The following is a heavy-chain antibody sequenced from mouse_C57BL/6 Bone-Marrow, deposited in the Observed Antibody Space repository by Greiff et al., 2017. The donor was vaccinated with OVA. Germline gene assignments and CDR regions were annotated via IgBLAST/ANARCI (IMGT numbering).Heavy chain of an antibody. V-gene: IGHV1-15*01. D-gene: IGHD1-1*01. CDR1: GYTFTDYE. Sequence: QVQLQQSGAELVRPGASVTLSCKASGYTFTDYEMHWVKQTPVHGLEWIGAIDPETGGTAYNQKFKGKAILTADKSSSTAYMELRSLTSEDSAVYYGAYYYGTAWFANWGQGTLVTVSA. CDR3: AYYYGTAWFAN. CDR2: IDPETGGT. J-gene: IGHJ3*01.